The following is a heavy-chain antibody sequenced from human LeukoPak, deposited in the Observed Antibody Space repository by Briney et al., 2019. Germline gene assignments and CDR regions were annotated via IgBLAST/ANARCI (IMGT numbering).Heavy chain of an antibody. CDR1: GYTFTSYY. CDR2: INPSGGST. V-gene: IGHV1-46*01. J-gene: IGHJ4*02. CDR3: ARARGGSGSYWDF. Sequence: ASVKVSSKASGYTFTSYYMHWVRQAPGQGLEWMGIINPSGGSTSYAQKFQGRVTMTRDASTSTVYMELSSLRSEDTAVYYCARARGGSGSYWDFWGQGTLVTVSS. D-gene: IGHD3-10*01.